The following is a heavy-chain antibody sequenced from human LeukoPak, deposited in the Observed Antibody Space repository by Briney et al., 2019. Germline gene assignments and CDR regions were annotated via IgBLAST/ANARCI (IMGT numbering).Heavy chain of an antibody. CDR1: GGSISSSSYY. Sequence: TSETLSLTCTVSGGSISSSSYYWGWIRQPPGKGLEWIGSIYYSGSTYYNPSLKSRVTISVDTSKNQFSLKLSSVTAAGTAVYYCAGSDVDTAMYYFDYWGQGTLVTVSS. D-gene: IGHD5-18*01. CDR2: IYYSGST. V-gene: IGHV4-39*01. CDR3: AGSDVDTAMYYFDY. J-gene: IGHJ4*02.